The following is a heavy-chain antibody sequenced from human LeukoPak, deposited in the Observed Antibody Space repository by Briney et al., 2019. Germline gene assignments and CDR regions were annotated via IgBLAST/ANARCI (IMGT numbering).Heavy chain of an antibody. CDR3: ARDPLRGGYLFDY. Sequence: SETLSLTCAVSGYSISSGYYWGWIRQPPGKGLEWIGSIYHSGSTYYNPSLKSRVTISVDTSKNQFSLKLSSVTAADTAVYYCARDPLRGGYLFDYWGQGTLVTVSS. V-gene: IGHV4-38-2*02. CDR2: IYHSGST. J-gene: IGHJ4*02. D-gene: IGHD1-26*01. CDR1: GYSISSGYY.